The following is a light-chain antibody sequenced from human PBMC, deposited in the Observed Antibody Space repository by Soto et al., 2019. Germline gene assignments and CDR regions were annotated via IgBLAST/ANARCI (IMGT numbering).Light chain of an antibody. J-gene: IGKJ1*01. CDR2: AAS. Sequence: IQLTQSPSSLSASVGDRVTITCRASQGIRSALGWYQQKPGKVPKLLIYAASTLQSGVPSRFSGSGSGTDFTLTISSLQPEDFATYYCLLDFSYFWAFGQGTKVDIK. CDR1: QGIRSA. V-gene: IGKV1-6*01. CDR3: LLDFSYFWA.